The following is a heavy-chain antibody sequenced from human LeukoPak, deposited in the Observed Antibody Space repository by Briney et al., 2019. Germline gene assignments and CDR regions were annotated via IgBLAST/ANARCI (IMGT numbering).Heavy chain of an antibody. V-gene: IGHV4-61*02. CDR2: IYTSGST. Sequence: SETLSLTCTVSGGSISSGSYHWSWIRQPAGKGLEWIGRIYTSGSTNYNPSLKSRVTISVDTSKNQFSLKLSSVTAADTAVYYCNYYDSSAYLFDYWGQGTLVTVSS. D-gene: IGHD3-22*01. J-gene: IGHJ4*02. CDR1: GGSISSGSYH. CDR3: NYYDSSAYLFDY.